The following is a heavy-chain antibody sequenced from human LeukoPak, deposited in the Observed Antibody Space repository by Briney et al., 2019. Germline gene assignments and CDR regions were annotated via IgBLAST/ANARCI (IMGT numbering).Heavy chain of an antibody. CDR3: AKAKLKVRTSYYDGMDV. CDR2: ISNSGGST. D-gene: IGHD1-1*01. CDR1: GFTFSSYA. V-gene: IGHV3-23*01. Sequence: PGGSLRLSCAASGFTFSSYAMSWVRQAPGKGLEWVSGISNSGGSTYYADSVKGRFTISRDNSKNTLYLQMNNLRADDTAVYYCAKAKLKVRTSYYDGMDVWGQGTTVIVSS. J-gene: IGHJ6*02.